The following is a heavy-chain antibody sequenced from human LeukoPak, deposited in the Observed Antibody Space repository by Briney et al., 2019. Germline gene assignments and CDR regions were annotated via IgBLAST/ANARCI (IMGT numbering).Heavy chain of an antibody. J-gene: IGHJ6*04. CDR2: INPNSGGT. CDR1: GYTFTGYY. D-gene: IGHD6-19*01. V-gene: IGHV1-2*02. Sequence: ASVKVSCKASGYTFTGYYMHWVRQAPGQGLEWMGWINPNSGGTNYAQKFRGRVTMTRDTSISRAYMELCRLRSDDTAVYYCAGNTAVAGSPQGLPSLDVWGKGTTVTVSS. CDR3: AGNTAVAGSPQGLPSLDV.